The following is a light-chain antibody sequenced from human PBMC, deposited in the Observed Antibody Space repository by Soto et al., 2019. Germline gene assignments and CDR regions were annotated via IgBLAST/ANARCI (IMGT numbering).Light chain of an antibody. CDR1: QSVSTN. Sequence: EIVMTPSPATLSVSPGERATLSCRASQSVSTNLAWYQQKPGQAPRLLIHGTSTRATGVPARFSGSGSGTEFTLTISSLQSEDFAVYYCQPHSGWPPLTFGGGTKVDIK. V-gene: IGKV3-15*01. J-gene: IGKJ4*01. CDR2: GTS. CDR3: QPHSGWPPLT.